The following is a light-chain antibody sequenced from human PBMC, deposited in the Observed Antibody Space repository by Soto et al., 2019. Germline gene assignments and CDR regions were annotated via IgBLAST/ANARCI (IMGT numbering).Light chain of an antibody. CDR1: QSISYD. CDR3: QQRGDWPLYT. V-gene: IGKV3-11*01. J-gene: IGKJ2*01. CDR2: DAS. Sequence: EIVLTQSPATLSLSPGERATLSCRASQSISYDLAWYQQKPGQAPRLLIYDASNRATGVPARFSGRGSVTDFTLSISSLEPEDVAVYYCQQRGDWPLYTFGQGSRLEIK.